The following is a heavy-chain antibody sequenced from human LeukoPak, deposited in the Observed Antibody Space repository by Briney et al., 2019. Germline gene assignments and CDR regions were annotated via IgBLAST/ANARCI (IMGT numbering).Heavy chain of an antibody. D-gene: IGHD2-2*01. CDR3: AREWWWDIVVVPAAKAQDGMDV. J-gene: IGHJ6*02. Sequence: GRSLRLSCAASGFTFSSYAMHWVRQAPGKGLEWVAVISYDGSNKYYADSVKGRFTISRDNSKNTLYLQMNSLRAEDTAVYYCAREWWWDIVVVPAAKAQDGMDVWGQGTTVTVSS. V-gene: IGHV3-30-3*01. CDR2: ISYDGSNK. CDR1: GFTFSSYA.